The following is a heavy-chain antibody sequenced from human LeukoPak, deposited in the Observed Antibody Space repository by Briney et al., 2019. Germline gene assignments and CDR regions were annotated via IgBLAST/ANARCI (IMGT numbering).Heavy chain of an antibody. Sequence: GGSLRLSCAASGFTFSSYSMNWVRQAPGKGLEWVSSISSSSSYIYYADSVKGRFTISGDNAKNSLYLQMNSLRAEDTAVYYCARDIGGDRGYFDYWGQGTLVTVSS. CDR2: ISSSSSYI. D-gene: IGHD2-21*02. J-gene: IGHJ4*02. CDR3: ARDIGGDRGYFDY. CDR1: GFTFSSYS. V-gene: IGHV3-21*01.